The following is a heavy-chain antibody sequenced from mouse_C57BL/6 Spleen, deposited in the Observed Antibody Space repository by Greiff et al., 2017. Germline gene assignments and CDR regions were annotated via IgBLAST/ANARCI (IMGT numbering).Heavy chain of an antibody. CDR3: ARWSTTVVFDY. V-gene: IGHV1-55*01. D-gene: IGHD1-1*01. J-gene: IGHJ2*01. CDR1: GYTFTSYW. CDR2: IYPGSGST. Sequence: VQLQESGAELVKPGASVKMSCKASGYTFTSYWITWVKQRPGQGLEWIGDIYPGSGSTNYNEKFKSKATLTVDTSSSTAYMQLSSLTSEDSAVYYCARWSTTVVFDYWGQGTTLTVSS.